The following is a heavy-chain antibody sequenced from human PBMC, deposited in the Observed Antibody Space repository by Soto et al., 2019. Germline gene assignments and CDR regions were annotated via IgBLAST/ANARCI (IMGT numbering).Heavy chain of an antibody. CDR3: ACYTYARALGY. D-gene: IGHD3-16*01. J-gene: IGHJ4*02. CDR1: GFSFSGSW. Sequence: EVQLVESGGDLVQPGGSLRLSCAASGFSFSGSWMSWVRQAPGKGLEWVANIKGDATAKYYVDSVKGRFTISRDNAKNSLYLQMNSLRAEDTAVYYCACYTYARALGYWGQGTLVTVSS. CDR2: IKGDATAK. V-gene: IGHV3-7*01.